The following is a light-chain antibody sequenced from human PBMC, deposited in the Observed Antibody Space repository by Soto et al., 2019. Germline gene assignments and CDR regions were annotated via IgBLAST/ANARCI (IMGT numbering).Light chain of an antibody. V-gene: IGLV2-14*01. Sequence: QSALTQPASVSGSPGQSITISCTGTSSDVGAYNYVSWYQQRPGKAPQLMIYEVSYRSSGISNRFSGSKSDNTASLTISVLQAEDEADYYCSSYTTSSTLVFGTGTKLTVL. J-gene: IGLJ1*01. CDR2: EVS. CDR1: SSDVGAYNY. CDR3: SSYTTSSTLV.